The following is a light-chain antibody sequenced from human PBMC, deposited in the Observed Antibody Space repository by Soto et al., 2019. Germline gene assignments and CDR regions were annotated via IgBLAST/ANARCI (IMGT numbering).Light chain of an antibody. Sequence: DIVMTQSPDSLAVSLGERATINCKSSLSVFHSSKNKNYLAWYQQRPGQPPKLLIYWASTRESGVPDRFRGRGSGTDFTLTISSLKAEDVAIYYCQQSYSLPLTFGGGTKVEI. J-gene: IGKJ4*01. CDR2: WAS. CDR1: LSVFHSSKNKNY. CDR3: QQSYSLPLT. V-gene: IGKV4-1*01.